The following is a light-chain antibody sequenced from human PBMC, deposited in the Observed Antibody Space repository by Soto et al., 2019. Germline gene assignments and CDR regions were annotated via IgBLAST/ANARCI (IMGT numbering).Light chain of an antibody. J-gene: IGLJ2*01. Sequence: ALTQPASVSGSPGQSITISCTGTSSDVGTYEYVSWYQHHPGKAPKLMIYDVSNRPSGVSDRFSGSKSGNTASLTISGLQAEDEADYYCSSYASNGDVLFGGGTQLTVL. CDR3: SSYASNGDVL. CDR2: DVS. V-gene: IGLV2-14*03. CDR1: SSDVGTYEY.